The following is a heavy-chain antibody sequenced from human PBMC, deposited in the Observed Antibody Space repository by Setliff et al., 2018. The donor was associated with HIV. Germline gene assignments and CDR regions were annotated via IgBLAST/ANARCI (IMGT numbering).Heavy chain of an antibody. CDR2: IRSKVYGGTT. CDR3: SRSLGSYFDSAGYLRYFDY. D-gene: IGHD3-10*01. J-gene: IGHJ4*02. V-gene: IGHV3-49*04. Sequence: PGGSLRLACTASGLIFGDHAMSWVRQAPGKGLEWVGFIRSKVYGGTTEYAASVKGRFAILRDDSTSIAYLQMNSLKTEDTGVYYCSRSLGSYFDSAGYLRYFDYWGQGTQVTVSS. CDR1: GLIFGDHA.